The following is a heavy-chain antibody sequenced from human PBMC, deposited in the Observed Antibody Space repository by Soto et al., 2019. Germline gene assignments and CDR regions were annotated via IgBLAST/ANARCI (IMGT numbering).Heavy chain of an antibody. CDR3: ARAEPYDFWSGSDYYYGMDV. J-gene: IGHJ6*02. V-gene: IGHV4-34*01. CDR1: GGFFSGYY. CDR2: IHHSGST. D-gene: IGHD3-3*01. Sequence: SETLSLTCVVYGGFFSGYYWSWIRQPPGKGLEWIGEIHHSGSTNYNPSLKSRVTISVDTSKNQFSLKLSSVTAADTAVYYCARAEPYDFWSGSDYYYGMDVWGQGTTVTVSS.